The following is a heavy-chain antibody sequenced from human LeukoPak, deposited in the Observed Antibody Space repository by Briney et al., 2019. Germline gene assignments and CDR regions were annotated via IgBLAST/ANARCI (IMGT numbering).Heavy chain of an antibody. CDR3: ASAAVMGDFDY. Sequence: SVKVSCKSSGGTFSSYAISWERQAPGRGLEWMGGIITIFGTANYAQKFQGRVTITTDESTSTAYMELSSLRSEDTAVYYCASAAVMGDFDYWGQGTLVTVSS. J-gene: IGHJ4*02. CDR2: IITIFGTA. V-gene: IGHV1-69*05. CDR1: GGTFSSYA.